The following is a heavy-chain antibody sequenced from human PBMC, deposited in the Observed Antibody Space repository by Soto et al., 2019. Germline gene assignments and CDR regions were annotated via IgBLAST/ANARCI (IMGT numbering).Heavy chain of an antibody. J-gene: IGHJ6*02. CDR3: TRHDSNYDFWSGSPPRYGMDV. D-gene: IGHD3-3*01. V-gene: IGHV3-73*01. CDR2: IRSKANSYAT. CDR1: GFTISGSA. Sequence: EVQLVESGGGLVQPGGSLKLSCAASGFTISGSAMHWVRQASGKGLEWVGRIRSKANSYATAYAASVKGRFTISRDDSKNTAYLQMNSLKTEDTAVYYCTRHDSNYDFWSGSPPRYGMDVWGQGTTVTVSS.